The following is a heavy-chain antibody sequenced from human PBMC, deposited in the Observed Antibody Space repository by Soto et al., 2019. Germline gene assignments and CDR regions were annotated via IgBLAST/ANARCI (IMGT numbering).Heavy chain of an antibody. V-gene: IGHV3-30-3*01. J-gene: IGHJ4*02. CDR3: ARVGGSYYGSWDY. CDR2: MSYDGNNE. Sequence: QVQLVESGGGVVQPGRSLRLSCAASGLTFTMYTMQWVRQAPGKGLEWVAVMSYDGNNEYYADSVKGRFTISRDNSKNTLYLQMNSLRVEDTALYYCARVGGSYYGSWDYWGQGTLVTVSS. D-gene: IGHD1-26*01. CDR1: GLTFTMYT.